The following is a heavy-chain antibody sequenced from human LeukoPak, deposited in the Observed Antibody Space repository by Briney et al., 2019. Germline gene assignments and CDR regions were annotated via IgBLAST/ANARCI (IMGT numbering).Heavy chain of an antibody. D-gene: IGHD3-10*01. CDR3: AKVPRITMVRGPHAEYYFDY. J-gene: IGHJ4*02. CDR2: ISGSGGST. Sequence: QFGGSLRLSCAASGFTFSSYAMSWVRQAPGKGLEWVSAISGSGGSTYYADSVKGRFTISRDNSKNTLYLQMNSLRAEDTAVYYCAKVPRITMVRGPHAEYYFDYWGQGTLVTVSS. V-gene: IGHV3-23*01. CDR1: GFTFSSYA.